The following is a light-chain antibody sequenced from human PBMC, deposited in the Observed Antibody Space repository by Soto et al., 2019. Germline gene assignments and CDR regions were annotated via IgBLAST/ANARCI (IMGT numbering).Light chain of an antibody. CDR3: KQYGSSPLT. J-gene: IGKJ4*01. V-gene: IGKV3-20*01. CDR2: GAS. Sequence: EIVLTQSPGTLSLSPGERATLSCRASQSVSSSYLAWYQQKPGQAPRRLIYGASSRATGIPDRFSGSGSGTDFTLTISRLAPEDFAVYYCKQYGSSPLTFGGGTKVEIK. CDR1: QSVSSSY.